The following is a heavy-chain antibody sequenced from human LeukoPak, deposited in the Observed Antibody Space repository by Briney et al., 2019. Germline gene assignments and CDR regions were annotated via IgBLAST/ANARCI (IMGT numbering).Heavy chain of an antibody. J-gene: IGHJ4*02. V-gene: IGHV4-38-2*02. CDR3: ARGGTMIVVVEGGFDY. CDR1: GYSISSGYY. Sequence: PSETLSLTYTVSGYSISSGYYWGWIRQPPGKGLEWIGSIYHSGSTYYNPSLKSRVTISVDTSKNQFSLKLSSVTAADTAVYYCARGGTMIVVVEGGFDYWGQGTLVTVSS. D-gene: IGHD3-22*01. CDR2: IYHSGST.